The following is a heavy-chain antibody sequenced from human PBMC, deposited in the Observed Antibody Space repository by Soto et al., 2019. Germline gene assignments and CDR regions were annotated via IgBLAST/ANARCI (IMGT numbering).Heavy chain of an antibody. J-gene: IGHJ6*02. D-gene: IGHD3-3*01. CDR3: ARDLGYYDFWSGYYTGYYYYYGMDV. CDR2: INSDGSST. CDR1: GFTFSSYW. V-gene: IGHV3-74*01. Sequence: GGSLRLSCAASGFTFSSYWMHWVRQAPGKGLVWVSRINSDGSSTSYADSVKGRFTISRDNAKNTLYLQMNSLRAEDTAVYYCARDLGYYDFWSGYYTGYYYYYGMDVWGQGITVTVSS.